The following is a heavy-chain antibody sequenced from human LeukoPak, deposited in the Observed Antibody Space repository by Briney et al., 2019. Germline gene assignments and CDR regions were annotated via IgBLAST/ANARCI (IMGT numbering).Heavy chain of an antibody. CDR2: ISYDGSNK. J-gene: IGHJ4*02. Sequence: GRSLRLSCAASGFTFSSNAMHWVRQAPGKGLEWVAVISYDGSNKYYADSVKGRFTISRDNSKNTLYLQMNSLRAEDTAVYYCAREWFGFDYWGQGTLVTVSS. V-gene: IGHV3-30-3*01. CDR3: AREWFGFDY. CDR1: GFTFSSNA. D-gene: IGHD3-10*01.